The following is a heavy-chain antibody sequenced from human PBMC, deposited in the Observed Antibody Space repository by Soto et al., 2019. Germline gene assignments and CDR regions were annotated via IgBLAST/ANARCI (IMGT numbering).Heavy chain of an antibody. CDR2: IWYDGSNK. D-gene: IGHD5-18*01. CDR3: ARDLTSYGYYYYGMDV. V-gene: IGHV3-33*01. Sequence: GGSLRLSCAASGFTFSSYGMHWVRQAPGKGLEWVAVIWYDGSNKYYADSVKGRFTISRDNSKNTLYLQMNSLRAEDTAVYYGARDLTSYGYYYYGMDVWGQGTTVTVSS. J-gene: IGHJ6*02. CDR1: GFTFSSYG.